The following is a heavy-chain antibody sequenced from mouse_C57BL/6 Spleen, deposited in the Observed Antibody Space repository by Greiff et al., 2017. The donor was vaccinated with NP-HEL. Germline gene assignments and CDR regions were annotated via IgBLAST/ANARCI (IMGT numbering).Heavy chain of an antibody. D-gene: IGHD2-4*01. CDR2: SRNKANDYTT. CDR1: GFTFSDFY. V-gene: IGHV7-1*01. CDR3: ARAYYDYDHWYFDV. Sequence: EVNLVESGGGLVQSGRSLRLSCATSGFTFSDFYMEWVRQAPGKGLEWIAASRNKANDYTTEYSASVKGRFIVSRDTSQSILYLQMNALRAEDTAIYYCARAYYDYDHWYFDVWGTGTTVTVSS. J-gene: IGHJ1*03.